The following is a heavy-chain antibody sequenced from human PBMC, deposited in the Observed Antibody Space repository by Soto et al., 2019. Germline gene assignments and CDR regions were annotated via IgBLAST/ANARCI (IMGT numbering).Heavy chain of an antibody. Sequence: EVQLVQSGAEVKKPGESLRISCKGSGYSFTSYWISWVRQMPGKGLEWMGRIDPSDSYTNYSPSFQGHVTIAADKSISTAYLQWSSLKASDTAMYSCARPINGDPDAFDIWGQGTRVTVSS. J-gene: IGHJ3*02. D-gene: IGHD4-17*01. CDR2: IDPSDSYT. V-gene: IGHV5-10-1*01. CDR1: GYSFTSYW. CDR3: ARPINGDPDAFDI.